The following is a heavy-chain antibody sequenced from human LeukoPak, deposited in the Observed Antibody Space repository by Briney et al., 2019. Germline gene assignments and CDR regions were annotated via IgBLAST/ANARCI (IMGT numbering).Heavy chain of an antibody. CDR3: AKDSGMFGYDFWSGYPLFDY. J-gene: IGHJ4*02. CDR1: GFTFDDYA. CDR2: ISWNSGSI. V-gene: IGHV3-9*01. D-gene: IGHD3-3*01. Sequence: GGSLRLSCAASGFTFDDYAMHWVRQAPGKGLEWVLGISWNSGSIGYADSVKGRFTISRDNAKNSLYLQMNSLRAEDTALYYCAKDSGMFGYDFWSGYPLFDYWGQGTLVTVSS.